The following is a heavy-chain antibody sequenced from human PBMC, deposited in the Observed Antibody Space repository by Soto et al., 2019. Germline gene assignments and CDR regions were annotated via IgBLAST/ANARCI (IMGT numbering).Heavy chain of an antibody. J-gene: IGHJ6*02. D-gene: IGHD3-22*01. CDR1: GFTFSSYA. Sequence: GSLRLSFAASGFTFSSYAMSWVRQAPGKGLEWVSAISGSGGSTYYADSVKGRFTISRDNSKNTLYLQMNSLRAEDTAVYYCAKGYYDSSGYYYSYYYYGMDVWGQGTTVTVSS. CDR2: ISGSGGST. CDR3: AKGYYDSSGYYYSYYYYGMDV. V-gene: IGHV3-23*01.